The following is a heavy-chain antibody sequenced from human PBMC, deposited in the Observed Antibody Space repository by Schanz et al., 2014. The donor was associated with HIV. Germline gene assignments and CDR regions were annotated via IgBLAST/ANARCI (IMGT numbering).Heavy chain of an antibody. V-gene: IGHV3-23*01. CDR3: AKGLTIWLQPPFDY. D-gene: IGHD5-12*01. Sequence: VQLLESGGGLVQPGGSLRLSCAASGFTFSSYAMSWVRQAPGKGLEWVSTISGSGGSPYYADSVKGRFTISRDNSKNTLYLQMNSLRAEDTAVYYCAKGLTIWLQPPFDYWGQGTLVTVSS. CDR1: GFTFSSYA. CDR2: ISGSGGSP. J-gene: IGHJ4*02.